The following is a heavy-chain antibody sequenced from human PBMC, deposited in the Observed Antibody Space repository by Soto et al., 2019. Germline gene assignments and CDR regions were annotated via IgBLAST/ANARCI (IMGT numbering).Heavy chain of an antibody. Sequence: EVQLVESGGGLVKPGGSLRLSCAASGFTFSSYSMNWVRQAPGKGLEWVSSISSSSSYIYYADSVKGRFTISRDNAKNSLYLQMNSLRAEDTAVYYCARVVGHCSGGSCSGYWGQGTLVTVSS. V-gene: IGHV3-21*01. CDR3: ARVVGHCSGGSCSGY. J-gene: IGHJ4*02. D-gene: IGHD2-15*01. CDR2: ISSSSSYI. CDR1: GFTFSSYS.